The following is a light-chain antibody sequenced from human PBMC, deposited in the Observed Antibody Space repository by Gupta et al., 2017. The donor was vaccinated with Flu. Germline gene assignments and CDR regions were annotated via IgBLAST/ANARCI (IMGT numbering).Light chain of an antibody. CDR3: QQEGSSPLT. CDR2: GAS. Sequence: GTLSLSPGERVTLSCRASQSVRSSNLAWYQQKPGQAPRLLIYGASSRATGIPDRFTGSGSGTDFTLIISRLEPEDFAVYYCQQEGSSPLTFGGGTKVEIK. V-gene: IGKV3-20*01. J-gene: IGKJ4*01. CDR1: QSVRSSN.